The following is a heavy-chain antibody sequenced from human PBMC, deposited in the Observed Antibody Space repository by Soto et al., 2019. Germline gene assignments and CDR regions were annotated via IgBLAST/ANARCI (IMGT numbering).Heavy chain of an antibody. J-gene: IGHJ6*02. CDR3: ARDPAWVPAAISFPSYGMDV. V-gene: IGHV1-69*13. Sequence: SVKVSCKASGGTFSSYAISWVRQAPGQGLEWLGGIIPIFGTANYAQKFQGRVTITADESTSTAYMELSSLRSEDTAVYYCARDPAWVPAAISFPSYGMDVWGQGTTVTVSS. D-gene: IGHD2-2*01. CDR1: GGTFSSYA. CDR2: IIPIFGTA.